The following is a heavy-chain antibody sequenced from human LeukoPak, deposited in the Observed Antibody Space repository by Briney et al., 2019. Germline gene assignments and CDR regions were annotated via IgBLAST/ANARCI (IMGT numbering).Heavy chain of an antibody. V-gene: IGHV6-1*01. CDR1: GDSVSSKGAA. CDR3: ARDIFFDS. CDR2: TYYRSKWYY. D-gene: IGHD3-3*01. Sequence: SQTLSLTCAISGDSVSSKGAAWNWIRQSPSRGLEWLGRTYYRSKWYYEYAASVESRININPDTSMNHFSLHLSSVSPEDTAVYFCARDIFFDSWSHGTPVTVSS. J-gene: IGHJ5*01.